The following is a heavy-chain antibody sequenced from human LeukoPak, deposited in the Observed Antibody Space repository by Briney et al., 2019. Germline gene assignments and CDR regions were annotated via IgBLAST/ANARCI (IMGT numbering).Heavy chain of an antibody. CDR3: ARDWAE. CDR2: IYDGGST. V-gene: IGHV4-39*07. J-gene: IGHJ4*02. D-gene: IGHD7-27*01. CDR1: GGSISSSSYY. Sequence: ASETLSLTCTVSGGSISSSSYYWGWIRQPPGKGLEWIGSIYDGGSTYYNPSLKSRVTISVDTSKKQFSLKLNSVTAADTAVYYCARDWAEWGQGTLVTVSS.